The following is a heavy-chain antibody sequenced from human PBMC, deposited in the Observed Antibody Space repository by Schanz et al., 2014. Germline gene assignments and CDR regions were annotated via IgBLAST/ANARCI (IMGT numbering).Heavy chain of an antibody. CDR1: GFTFSTCA. D-gene: IGHD3-3*01. V-gene: IGHV3-21*04. CDR3: ARGSGTFDS. Sequence: VQLVESGGGVVQPGRSLRLSCAASGFTFSTCAMHWVRQAPGKGLEYISSISPSSSYIYYADSVKGRFTISRDNAKNSLYLQMNNLRAEDTAVYYCARGSGTFDSWGQGTLVTVSS. CDR2: ISPSSSYI. J-gene: IGHJ4*02.